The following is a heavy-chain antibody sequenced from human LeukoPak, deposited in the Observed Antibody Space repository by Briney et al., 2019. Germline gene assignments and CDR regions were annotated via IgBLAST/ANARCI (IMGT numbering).Heavy chain of an antibody. CDR1: GFTFGDYA. J-gene: IGHJ6*04. Sequence: GGSLRLSCTASGFTFGDYAMSWFRQAPGKGLEWVGFIRSKAYGGTTEYAASVKGRFTISRDDSKSIAYLQMNSLKTEDTAVYYCTTDLITIFGVVIPLVDVWGKGTTVTVSS. V-gene: IGHV3-49*03. D-gene: IGHD3-3*01. CDR2: IRSKAYGGTT. CDR3: TTDLITIFGVVIPLVDV.